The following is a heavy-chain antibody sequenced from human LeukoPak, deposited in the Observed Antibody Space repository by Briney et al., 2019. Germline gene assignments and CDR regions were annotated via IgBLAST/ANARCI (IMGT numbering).Heavy chain of an antibody. CDR1: GFTFSGYA. V-gene: IGHV3-23*01. Sequence: GGSLRLSCAASGFTFSGYAMSWVRQAPGKGLEWVSVLSGSGGSTYYADSVKGRFTIPRDNSKNTLFLQMNSLRAEDTAIYYCAKVRGMTTVILRHFDYWGQGTLVTVSS. D-gene: IGHD4-17*01. CDR3: AKVRGMTTVILRHFDY. CDR2: LSGSGGST. J-gene: IGHJ4*02.